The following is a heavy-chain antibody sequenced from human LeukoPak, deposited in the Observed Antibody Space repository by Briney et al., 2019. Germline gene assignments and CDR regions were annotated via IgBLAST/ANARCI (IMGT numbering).Heavy chain of an antibody. V-gene: IGHV4-59*01. J-gene: IGHJ4*02. Sequence: SETLSLTCTVPGGSISSYYWSWIRQPPGKGLEWIGYIYYSGSTNYNPSLKSRVTISVDTSKNQFSLKLSSVTAADTAVYYCARGSSWPYYFDYWGQGTLVTVSS. D-gene: IGHD6-13*01. CDR2: IYYSGST. CDR3: ARGSSWPYYFDY. CDR1: GGSISSYY.